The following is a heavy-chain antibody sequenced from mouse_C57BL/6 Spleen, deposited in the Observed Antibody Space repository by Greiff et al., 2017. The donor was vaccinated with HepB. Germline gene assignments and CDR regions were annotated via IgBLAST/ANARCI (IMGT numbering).Heavy chain of an antibody. J-gene: IGHJ1*03. V-gene: IGHV1-18*01. CDR3: ARFDYYDSSSYWYFDV. D-gene: IGHD1-1*01. CDR1: GYTFTDYN. Sequence: EVQLQQSGPELVKPGASVKIPCKASGYTFTDYNMDWVKQSHGKSLEWIGDINPNNGGTNYNQKFKGKATLTVDKSSSTAYMELRSLTSEDTAVYYCARFDYYDSSSYWYFDVWGTGTTVTVSS. CDR2: INPNNGGT.